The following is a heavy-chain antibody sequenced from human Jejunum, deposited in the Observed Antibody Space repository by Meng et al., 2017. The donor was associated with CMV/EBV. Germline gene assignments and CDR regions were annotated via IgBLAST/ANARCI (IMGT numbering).Heavy chain of an antibody. Sequence: ASAFACSAYQMTWIRQTPGKGLEWVSYISSGGAVYSAASVSGRFTISRDNAKSSLYLQMNSLRAEDTAVYYCARGWRFGGPHYFDFWGQGTLVTVSS. D-gene: IGHD3-10*01. CDR3: ARGWRFGGPHYFDF. CDR1: AFACSAYQ. J-gene: IGHJ4*02. CDR2: ISSGGAV. V-gene: IGHV3-11*01.